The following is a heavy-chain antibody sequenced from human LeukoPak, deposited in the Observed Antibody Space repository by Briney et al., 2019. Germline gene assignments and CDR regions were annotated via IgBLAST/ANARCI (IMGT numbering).Heavy chain of an antibody. D-gene: IGHD1-1*01. V-gene: IGHV1-2*06. CDR3: ARDGNNWSSLDS. Sequence: ASVKVSCKASGYTFAGYPIHWVRQVPGQGLEWIGRIHPNSGDTYYAQKFQGRVTMTRDTSINTAYMDLSRLTSHDTAVFYCARDGNNWSSLDSWGQGTLVTVSS. J-gene: IGHJ4*02. CDR1: GYTFAGYP. CDR2: IHPNSGDT.